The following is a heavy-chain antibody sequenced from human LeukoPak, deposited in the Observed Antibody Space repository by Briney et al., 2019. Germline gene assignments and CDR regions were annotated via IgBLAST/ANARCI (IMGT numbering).Heavy chain of an antibody. CDR2: IYTGGST. D-gene: IGHD4-17*01. V-gene: IGHV3-53*05. CDR3: ARVAWDGDYVDGH. Sequence: PGGSLRLSCAASGFTVSNNYMSWVRQAPGKGLQWVSLIYTGGSTYYADSAKGRFTISRDNSKNTVYLQMNSLRAEDTAVYFCARVAWDGDYVDGHWGQGTLVTVSS. CDR1: GFTVSNNY. J-gene: IGHJ4*02.